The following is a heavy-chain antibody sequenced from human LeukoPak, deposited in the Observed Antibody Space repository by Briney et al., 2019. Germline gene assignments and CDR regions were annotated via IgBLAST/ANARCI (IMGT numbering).Heavy chain of an antibody. V-gene: IGHV3-64D*09. CDR2: ISNSGVAT. D-gene: IGHD3-10*01. CDR3: VKDRTGTYPLDY. J-gene: IGHJ4*02. Sequence: PGGSLRLSCSVCGFTFRDFAMHCVRQAPGKGLEYVSSISNSGVATYYADSVKGRFTISRDNYKNTLYLQMSSLRAEDTAVYYCVKDRTGTYPLDYWGQGTLVTVSS. CDR1: GFTFRDFA.